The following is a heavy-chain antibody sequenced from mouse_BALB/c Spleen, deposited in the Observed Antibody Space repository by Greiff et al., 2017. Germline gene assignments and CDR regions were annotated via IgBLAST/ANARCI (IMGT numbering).Heavy chain of an antibody. J-gene: IGHJ4*01. CDR3: ARRGDY. CDR1: GFTFSSYA. CDR2: ISSGGST. V-gene: IGHV5-6-5*01. Sequence: EVNVVESGGGLVKPGGSLKLSCAASGFTFSSYAMSWVRQTPEKRLEWVASISSGGSTYYPDSVKGRFTISRDNARNILYLQMSSLRSEDTAMYYCARRGDYWGQGTSVTVSS.